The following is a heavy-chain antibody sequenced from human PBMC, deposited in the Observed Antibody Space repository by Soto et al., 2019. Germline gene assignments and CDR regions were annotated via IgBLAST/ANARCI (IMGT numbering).Heavy chain of an antibody. CDR3: ARGTAPAYYFDY. Sequence: GGSLRLSCAASGFTFSSYNMNWVRQAPGKGLEWVSFISSSSGIIYYADSVKGRFTISRDNAKNSLYLQMNSLRAEDTAVYYCARGTAPAYYFDYWGQGTLVTVSS. D-gene: IGHD5-18*01. J-gene: IGHJ4*02. V-gene: IGHV3-48*01. CDR2: ISSSSGII. CDR1: GFTFSSYN.